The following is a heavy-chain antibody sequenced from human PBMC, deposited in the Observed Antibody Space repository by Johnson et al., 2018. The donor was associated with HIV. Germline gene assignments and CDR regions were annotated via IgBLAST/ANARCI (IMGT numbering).Heavy chain of an antibody. V-gene: IGHV3-30*02. CDR1: GFTFTSYG. CDR3: AKDHIVVVTANAFDI. Sequence: QVQLVESGGSVVRPGGSLRLSCAASGFTFTSYGMHWVRQAPGKGLEWVAFIRYDGSNKYYADSVMGRFTISRDNSKNTLYLQMNSLRAEDTAVYYCAKDHIVVVTANAFDIWGQGTMVTVSS. J-gene: IGHJ3*02. D-gene: IGHD2-21*02. CDR2: IRYDGSNK.